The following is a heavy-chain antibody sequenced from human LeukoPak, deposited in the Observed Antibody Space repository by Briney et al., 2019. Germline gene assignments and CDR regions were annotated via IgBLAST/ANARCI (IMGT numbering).Heavy chain of an antibody. V-gene: IGHV4-34*01. Sequence: PSETLSLTCAVYGGSFSGYYWSWIRQPPGKGLEWIGEINHSGSTNYNPSLKSRVTISVDTSKNQFSLKLSSVTAADTAVYYCARPLGYCSSTSCSSPRALGYWGQGTLVTVSS. J-gene: IGHJ4*02. CDR3: ARPLGYCSSTSCSSPRALGY. CDR1: GGSFSGYY. D-gene: IGHD2-2*01. CDR2: INHSGST.